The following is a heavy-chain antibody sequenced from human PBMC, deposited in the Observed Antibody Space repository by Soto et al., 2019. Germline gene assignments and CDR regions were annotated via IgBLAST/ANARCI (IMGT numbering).Heavy chain of an antibody. Sequence: GASVKVGYKASGGTFSSYAISWVRQAPGQGLEWMGGIIPIFGTANYAQKFQGRVTITADESTSTAYMELSSLRSEDTAVYYCARDRSLGGRITIFGVARGGFDPWGQGTLVTVSS. D-gene: IGHD3-3*01. CDR3: ARDRSLGGRITIFGVARGGFDP. J-gene: IGHJ5*02. V-gene: IGHV1-69*13. CDR1: GGTFSSYA. CDR2: IIPIFGTA.